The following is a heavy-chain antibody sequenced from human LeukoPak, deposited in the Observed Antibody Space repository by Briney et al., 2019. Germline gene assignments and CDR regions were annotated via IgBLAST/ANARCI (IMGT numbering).Heavy chain of an antibody. V-gene: IGHV1-8*01. CDR1: GYTFTAYD. Sequence: GASVKVSCKASGYTFTAYDIHWVRQATGQGLEWMGWMNPNSGNTGYAQKFQGRVTITRNTSISTAYMELSSLRSEDTAVYYCTRVSAYYYDSTFDYWGQGTLVTVSS. CDR2: MNPNSGNT. CDR3: TRVSAYYYDSTFDY. D-gene: IGHD3-22*01. J-gene: IGHJ4*02.